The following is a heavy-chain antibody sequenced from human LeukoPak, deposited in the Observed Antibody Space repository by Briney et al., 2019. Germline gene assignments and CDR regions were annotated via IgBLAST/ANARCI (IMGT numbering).Heavy chain of an antibody. CDR1: GFTFDDYA. D-gene: IGHD3-22*01. CDR3: AKVPEPTYDSSGYFSQ. J-gene: IGHJ4*02. Sequence: PGRSLRLSCAASGFTFDDYAMHWVRQAPGQGLEWVSGISWNSGSIGYADSVKGRFTISRDNAKNSLYLQMNSLRAEDTALYYCAKVPEPTYDSSGYFSQWGQGTLVTVSS. V-gene: IGHV3-9*01. CDR2: ISWNSGSI.